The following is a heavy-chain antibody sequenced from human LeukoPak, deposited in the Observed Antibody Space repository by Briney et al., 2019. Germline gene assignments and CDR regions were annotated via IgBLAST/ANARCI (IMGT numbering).Heavy chain of an antibody. Sequence: ASVKVSCKASGYTFTGYYMHWVRQAPGQGLEWMGWINPNSGGTNYAQKFQGWVTMTRDTSISTAYMELSRLRSDDTAVYYCATDRWDMVRGALYDYWGQGTLVTVSS. CDR1: GYTFTGYY. CDR2: INPNSGGT. J-gene: IGHJ4*02. CDR3: ATDRWDMVRGALYDY. V-gene: IGHV1-2*04. D-gene: IGHD3-10*01.